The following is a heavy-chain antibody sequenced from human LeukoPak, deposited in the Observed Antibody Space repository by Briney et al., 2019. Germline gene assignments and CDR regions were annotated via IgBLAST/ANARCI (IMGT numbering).Heavy chain of an antibody. V-gene: IGHV1-46*01. CDR1: GYTFTSYY. J-gene: IGHJ4*02. CDR2: INPSGGST. Sequence: ASVKVSCKASGYTFTSYYMHWVRQAPGQGLEWMGIINPSGGSTSYAQKFQGRVTMTRDTSTSTVYMELSSLRSEDTAVYYCARDGPPTGYYGSGSDYWGQGTLVTVSS. CDR3: ARDGPPTGYYGSGSDY. D-gene: IGHD3-10*01.